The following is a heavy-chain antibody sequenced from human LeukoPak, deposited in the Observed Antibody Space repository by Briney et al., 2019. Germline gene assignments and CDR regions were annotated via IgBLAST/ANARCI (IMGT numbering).Heavy chain of an antibody. Sequence: PSETLSLTCTVSGGSSSGYYWSWIRQPPGKGLEWMGFIYYSGSTNYNPSLKSRVTMSVDTSKTQFSLKLSSVTAADTAVYYCARDTYYYGFDYWGQGTLVTVSS. CDR1: GGSSSGYY. D-gene: IGHD3-10*01. J-gene: IGHJ4*02. CDR3: ARDTYYYGFDY. CDR2: IYYSGST. V-gene: IGHV4-59*08.